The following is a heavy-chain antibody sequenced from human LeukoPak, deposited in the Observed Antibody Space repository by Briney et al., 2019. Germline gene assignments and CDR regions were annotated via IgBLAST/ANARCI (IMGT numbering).Heavy chain of an antibody. D-gene: IGHD3-10*01. Sequence: SETLSLTCTVSGGSISSSSYYWGWIRQPPGKGLEWIGSIYYSGSTYYNPSLKSRVTISVDTSKNQFSLKLSSVTAADTAVYYCASTRGSVWFGELLPFDYWGQGTLVTVSS. V-gene: IGHV4-39*07. CDR2: IYYSGST. J-gene: IGHJ4*02. CDR1: GGSISSSSYY. CDR3: ASTRGSVWFGELLPFDY.